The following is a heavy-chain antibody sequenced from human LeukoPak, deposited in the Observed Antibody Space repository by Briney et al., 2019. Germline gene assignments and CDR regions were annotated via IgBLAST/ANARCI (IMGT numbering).Heavy chain of an antibody. V-gene: IGHV3-23*01. Sequence: PGGSLRLSCAASGFTFSSYGMSWVRQAPGKGLEWVSAISGSGGSTYYAHSVKGRFTISRDNPKNTLYLQMNSLRAEDTAVYYCATQQWLVSDFDYWGQGTLVTVSS. CDR1: GFTFSSYG. CDR3: ATQQWLVSDFDY. J-gene: IGHJ4*02. D-gene: IGHD6-19*01. CDR2: ISGSGGST.